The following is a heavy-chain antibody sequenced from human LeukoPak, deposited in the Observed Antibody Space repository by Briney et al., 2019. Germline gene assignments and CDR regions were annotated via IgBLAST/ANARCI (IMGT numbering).Heavy chain of an antibody. J-gene: IGHJ4*02. V-gene: IGHV4-59*01. CDR3: ARGYSTSRTYYLDY. Sequence: SETLSLTCTVSDGAITGYYWGWIRQPPGKGLDWIGHLHFGGSTNYNPSLKSRVTISVDTSKNHFSLKLSSVTAADTAVYYCARGYSTSRTYYLDYWGQGALVTVSS. D-gene: IGHD6-13*01. CDR2: LHFGGST. CDR1: DGAITGYY.